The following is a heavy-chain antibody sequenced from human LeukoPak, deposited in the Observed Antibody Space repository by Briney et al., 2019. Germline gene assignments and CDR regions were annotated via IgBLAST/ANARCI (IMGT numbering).Heavy chain of an antibody. CDR2: INPSGGST. CDR3: ARGRYQLLGNYYYYMDV. Sequence: GASVKVSCKASGYTFTSYYMHWVRQAPGQGLEWMGIINPSGGSTSYAQKFQGRVTMTRDMSTSTVYMELSSLRSEDTAVYYCARGRYQLLGNYYYYMDVWGKGTTVTVSS. V-gene: IGHV1-46*01. D-gene: IGHD2-2*01. CDR1: GYTFTSYY. J-gene: IGHJ6*03.